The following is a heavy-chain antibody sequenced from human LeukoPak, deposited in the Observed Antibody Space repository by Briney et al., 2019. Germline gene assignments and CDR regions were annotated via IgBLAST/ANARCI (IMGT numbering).Heavy chain of an antibody. Sequence: SETLSLTCAVYGGSFSGYYWSWIRQPPGKGLEWIGEINHSGSTNYNPSLKSRVTISVDTSKNQFSLKLSSVTAADTTVYYCARAPFRIAAAYFQHWGQGTLVTVSS. D-gene: IGHD6-13*01. J-gene: IGHJ1*01. CDR2: INHSGST. V-gene: IGHV4-34*01. CDR3: ARAPFRIAAAYFQH. CDR1: GGSFSGYY.